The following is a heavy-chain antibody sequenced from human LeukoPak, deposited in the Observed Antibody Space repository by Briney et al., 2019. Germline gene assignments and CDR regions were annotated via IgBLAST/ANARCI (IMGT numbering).Heavy chain of an antibody. CDR2: INWNGGST. Sequence: GGSLRLSRAASGFTFDDYGMSWVRQAPGKGLEWVSGINWNGGSTGYADSVKGRFTISRDNAKNSLYLQMNSLRAEDTALYYCARDETGAAGTSIPYYYYYGMDVWGQGTTVTVSS. CDR3: ARDETGAAGTSIPYYYYYGMDV. V-gene: IGHV3-20*04. D-gene: IGHD6-13*01. J-gene: IGHJ6*02. CDR1: GFTFDDYG.